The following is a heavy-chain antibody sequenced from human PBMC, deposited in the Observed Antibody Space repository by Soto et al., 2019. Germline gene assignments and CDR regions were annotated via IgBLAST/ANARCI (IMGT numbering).Heavy chain of an antibody. Sequence: GGSLRLSCAASGFTFSSYSMNWVRQAPGKGLEWVSSISSSSSYIYYADSVKGRFTISRDNAKNSLYLQMNSLRAEDTAVYYCARDGALGYCSSTSCIPSGGMDVWGQGTTVTVSS. CDR1: GFTFSSYS. CDR3: ARDGALGYCSSTSCIPSGGMDV. D-gene: IGHD2-2*01. CDR2: ISSSSSYI. J-gene: IGHJ6*02. V-gene: IGHV3-21*01.